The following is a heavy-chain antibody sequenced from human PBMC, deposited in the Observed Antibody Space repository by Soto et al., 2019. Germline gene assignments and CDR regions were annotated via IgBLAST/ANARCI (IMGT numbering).Heavy chain of an antibody. CDR2: TYYRSKWYN. D-gene: IGHD2-8*01. V-gene: IGHV6-1*01. CDR1: GDSVSSNSAA. Sequence: PSQTLSLTCAISGDSVSSNSAAWNWIRQSPSRGLEWLGRTYYRSKWYNDYAVSVKSRITINPDTSKNQFSLQLNSVTPEDTAVYYCARDLLKYCTNGVCYTSWFDPWGQGTLVTVSS. CDR3: ARDLLKYCTNGVCYTSWFDP. J-gene: IGHJ5*02.